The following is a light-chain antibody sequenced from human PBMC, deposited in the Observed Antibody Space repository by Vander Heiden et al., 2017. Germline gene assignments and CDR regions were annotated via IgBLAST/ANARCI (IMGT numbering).Light chain of an antibody. CDR2: KAS. Sequence: DIQMTQSPSTLSASVRDRVTITCRASQSISSWLAWYQQKPGKAPKLLIYKASSLESGVPSRFSGSGSGTEFTLTISSLQPDDFATYYCQHENSSPWTFGQGTKVEIK. V-gene: IGKV1-5*03. J-gene: IGKJ1*01. CDR1: QSISSW. CDR3: QHENSSPWT.